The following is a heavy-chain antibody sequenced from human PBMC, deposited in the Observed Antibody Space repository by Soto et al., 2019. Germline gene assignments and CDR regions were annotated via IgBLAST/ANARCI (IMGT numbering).Heavy chain of an antibody. J-gene: IGHJ4*02. CDR2: IYYSGST. CDR3: ARLRWGGYSDYGDYGDFDY. Sequence: SETLSLTCTVSGGSISSYYWSWIRQPPGKVLEWIGYIYYSGSTNYNPSLKSRVTISVDTSKNQFSLKLSSVTAADTAVYYCARLRWGGYSDYGDYGDFDYWGQGTLVTVSS. CDR1: GGSISSYY. D-gene: IGHD4-17*01. V-gene: IGHV4-59*08.